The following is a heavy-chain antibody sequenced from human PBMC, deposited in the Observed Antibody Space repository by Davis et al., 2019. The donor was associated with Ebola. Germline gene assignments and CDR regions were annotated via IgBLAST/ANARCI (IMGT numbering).Heavy chain of an antibody. V-gene: IGHV3-30-3*01. Sequence: GGSLRLSCAASGFTFSESAIHWFRQASGRGLEWVALISYDGSNKYYADSVKGRFTISRDNSKNTLYLQMDSLRAEDTAVYYCARGSSASYRDAFDIWGQGTMVTVSS. CDR1: GFTFSESA. D-gene: IGHD1-26*01. CDR3: ARGSSASYRDAFDI. CDR2: ISYDGSNK. J-gene: IGHJ3*02.